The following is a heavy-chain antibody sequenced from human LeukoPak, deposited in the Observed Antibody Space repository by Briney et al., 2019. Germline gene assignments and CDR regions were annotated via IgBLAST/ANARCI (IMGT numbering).Heavy chain of an antibody. D-gene: IGHD3-10*01. CDR3: ARDRSRTYYYSSGSLDY. CDR1: GFTFSDYY. Sequence: GGSLRLSCAASGFTFSDYYMSWIRQAPGKGLEWVSYISSSGSTIYYADSVKGRFTISRDNAKNSLYLQMNSLRAEDTAVYYCARDRSRTYYYSSGSLDYWGQGTLVTVSS. V-gene: IGHV3-11*04. CDR2: ISSSGSTI. J-gene: IGHJ4*02.